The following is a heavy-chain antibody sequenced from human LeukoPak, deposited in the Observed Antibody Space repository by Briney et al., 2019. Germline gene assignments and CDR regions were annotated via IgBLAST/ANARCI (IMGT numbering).Heavy chain of an antibody. Sequence: GGSLRLSCTASGFSFSNHYMRWIRQAPGKGLEWVANINEDGSNKWHLGSVKGRFTVSRDNARNSLYLQMNSLRVEDTAVYYCTRVIVAVPGYFDYFDFWGQGVLVTVPS. CDR3: TRVIVAVPGYFDYFDF. CDR1: GFSFSNHY. J-gene: IGHJ4*02. CDR2: INEDGSNK. D-gene: IGHD6-19*01. V-gene: IGHV3-7*01.